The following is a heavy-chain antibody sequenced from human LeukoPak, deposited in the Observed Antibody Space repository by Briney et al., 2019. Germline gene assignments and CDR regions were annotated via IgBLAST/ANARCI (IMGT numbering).Heavy chain of an antibody. CDR1: GVSFSGYY. D-gene: IGHD2-2*01. Sequence: SETLSLTCAVYGVSFSGYYWSWIRQPPGKGLEWIGEINHSGSTNYNPSLKSRVTISVDTSKNQFSLKLSSVTAADTAVYYCAREKSCSSTSCYYYMDVWGKGTTVTVSS. J-gene: IGHJ6*03. CDR3: AREKSCSSTSCYYYMDV. V-gene: IGHV4-34*01. CDR2: INHSGST.